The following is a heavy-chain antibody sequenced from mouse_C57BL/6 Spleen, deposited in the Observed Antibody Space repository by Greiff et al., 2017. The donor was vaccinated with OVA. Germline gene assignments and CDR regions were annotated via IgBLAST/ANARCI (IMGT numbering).Heavy chain of an antibody. CDR1: GFSLTSYG. D-gene: IGHD1-1*01. V-gene: IGHV2-2*01. CDR3: ATEYYGSSYDAMDY. J-gene: IGHJ4*01. Sequence: VQLQQSGPGLVQPSQSLSITCTVSGFSLTSYGVHWVRQSPGKGLEWLGVIWSGGSTDYNAAFISRLTISTDNSKSQVFFKMNSLQADYTAIYYCATEYYGSSYDAMDYWGQGTSVTVSS. CDR2: IWSGGST.